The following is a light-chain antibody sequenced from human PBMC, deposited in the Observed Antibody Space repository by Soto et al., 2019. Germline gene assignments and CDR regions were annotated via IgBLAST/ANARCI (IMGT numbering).Light chain of an antibody. J-gene: IGLJ1*01. V-gene: IGLV1-47*02. CDR2: GKN. CDR3: AGWDGSLKGFV. Sequence: QSVLTQPPSASGTPGQRVTISCSGSTSNIGSNYVYWYQQFPGTAPKLLIFGKNRRPSGVPDRFSGSKSDTSASLAISGLRSEDEAEYFCAGWDGSLKGFVFGTGTKVTVL. CDR1: TSNIGSNY.